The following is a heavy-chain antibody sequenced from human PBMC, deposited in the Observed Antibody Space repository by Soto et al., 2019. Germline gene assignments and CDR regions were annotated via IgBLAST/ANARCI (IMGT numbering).Heavy chain of an antibody. J-gene: IGHJ4*02. V-gene: IGHV4-59*08. Sequence: QVPLQESGPGLVKPSETLSLTCTVSGGSISSYYWSWIRQPPGKGLEWIGYIYYSGSTNYNPSLKSRVTISVDTSKNQFSLKLSSVTAAHTAVYYCARHQDSWGQGTLVTVSS. CDR3: ARHQDS. CDR2: IYYSGST. CDR1: GGSISSYY.